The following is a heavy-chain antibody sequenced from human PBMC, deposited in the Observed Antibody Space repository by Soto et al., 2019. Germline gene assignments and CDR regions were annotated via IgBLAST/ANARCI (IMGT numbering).Heavy chain of an antibody. CDR1: GGSISSYS. D-gene: IGHD2-21*01. V-gene: IGHV4-59*01. CDR3: AGTTRLTDDCGADFYQVRTWFDP. J-gene: IGHJ5*02. CDR2: IFYSGSP. Sequence: SETLSLTCTVSGGSISSYSWSWIRQPPGRGLEWIGYIFYSGSPNYNPSLKSRVTLSVDTSRSQFSLKLSSVTAADTAVYYCAGTTRLTDDCGADFYQVRTWFDPRGQGTLVTVSS.